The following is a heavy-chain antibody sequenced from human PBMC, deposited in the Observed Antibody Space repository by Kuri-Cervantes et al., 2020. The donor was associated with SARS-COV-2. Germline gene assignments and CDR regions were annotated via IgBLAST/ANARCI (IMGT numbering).Heavy chain of an antibody. V-gene: IGHV4-34*01. J-gene: IGHJ6*03. CDR1: GVSFSGYY. Sequence: GSLRLSCAVFGVSFSGYYWSWIRQSPGKGLEWIGKINHSGSTNYNPSLSSRVTISVDMSKNQLSLRLSSVTAADTAMYYCARGREGVVPATILGLGYFLYFSMDVWGKGTSVTVSS. CDR3: ARGREGVVPATILGLGYFLYFSMDV. D-gene: IGHD2-2*01. CDR2: INHSGST.